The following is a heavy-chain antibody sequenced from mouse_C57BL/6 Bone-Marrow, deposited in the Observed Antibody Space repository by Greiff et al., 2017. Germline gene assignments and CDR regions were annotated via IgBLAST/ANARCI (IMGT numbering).Heavy chain of an antibody. V-gene: IGHV14-2*01. Sequence: EVKLMESGAELVKPGASVKFSCTASGFNIKDYYMHWVKQRTEQGLEWIGRIDPEDGETKYAPKFQGKATITADTSSNTAYLQLSSLTSEDTAVYYCASPRYYDYEDAMDYWGQGTSVTVSS. CDR1: GFNIKDYY. CDR3: ASPRYYDYEDAMDY. CDR2: IDPEDGET. D-gene: IGHD2-4*01. J-gene: IGHJ4*01.